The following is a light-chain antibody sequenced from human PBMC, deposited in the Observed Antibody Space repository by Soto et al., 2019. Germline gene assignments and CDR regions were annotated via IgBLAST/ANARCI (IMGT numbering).Light chain of an antibody. CDR2: EGS. V-gene: IGLV2-23*01. J-gene: IGLJ1*01. CDR1: SSDVGTYNL. Sequence: QSALTQPASVSGSDEQSITISCTGASSDVGTYNLVSWYQQHPGKAPKLVIYEGSQRPSGVSNRFSGSKSGNTASLTISGLQGDDEADYYCCSYAGSGPYVFGTGTKLTVL. CDR3: CSYAGSGPYV.